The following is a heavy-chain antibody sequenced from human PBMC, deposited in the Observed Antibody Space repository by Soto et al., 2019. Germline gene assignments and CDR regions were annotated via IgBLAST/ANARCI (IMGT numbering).Heavy chain of an antibody. CDR2: ITRNSDII. V-gene: IGHV3-48*01. CDR3: ARDREYCSGDKCYETGSAY. J-gene: IGHJ4*02. Sequence: EAQLVESGGGLIQPGGSLRLSCAASGFSFSSYSMNWVRQAPGKGLVWISYITRNSDIINYADSVKGRFTISRDNAKNSLHLQMHSLRADDTAVYYCARDREYCSGDKCYETGSAYWGQGTLLTVSS. CDR1: GFSFSSYS. D-gene: IGHD2-15*01.